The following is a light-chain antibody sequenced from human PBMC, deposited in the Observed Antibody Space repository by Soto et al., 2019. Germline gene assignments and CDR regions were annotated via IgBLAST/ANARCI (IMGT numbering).Light chain of an antibody. CDR2: AAS. Sequence: DVQMTQSPSSLSASVGDRVTITCRASHDISNYVAWLQQKPGKAPKLLIYAASTLQPGVPSRFSGGGSGVDFTITISSQQPEDVATYYCQKHNTVPLTFGPGTKVDIK. CDR3: QKHNTVPLT. CDR1: HDISNY. J-gene: IGKJ3*01. V-gene: IGKV1-27*01.